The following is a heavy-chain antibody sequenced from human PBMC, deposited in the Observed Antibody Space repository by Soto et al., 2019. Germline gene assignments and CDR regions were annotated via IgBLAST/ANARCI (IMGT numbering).Heavy chain of an antibody. J-gene: IGHJ6*02. CDR1: GFTFSSYA. Sequence: SGESLKISCAASGFTFSSYAMHWVRQAPGKGLEWVAVISYDGSNKYYADSVKGRFTISRDNSKNTLYLQMNSLRAEDTAVYYCARDNNYDFWCGIYYYYYYGMDVWGQGTTVTVSS. CDR3: ARDNNYDFWCGIYYYYYYGMDV. CDR2: ISYDGSNK. V-gene: IGHV3-30-3*01. D-gene: IGHD3-3*01.